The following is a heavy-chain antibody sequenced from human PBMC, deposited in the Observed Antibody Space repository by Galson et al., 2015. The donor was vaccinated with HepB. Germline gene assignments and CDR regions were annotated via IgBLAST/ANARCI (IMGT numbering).Heavy chain of an antibody. J-gene: IGHJ4*02. V-gene: IGHV3-7*03. D-gene: IGHD3-3*01. CDR3: ARTDLEWFPHWPDY. Sequence: SLRLSCAASGFTFSSYWMSWVRQAPGKGLEWVANIKQDGSEKYYVDSVKGRFTISRDNAKNSLYLQMNSLRAEDTAVYYCARTDLEWFPHWPDYWGQGTLVTVSS. CDR1: GFTFSSYW. CDR2: IKQDGSEK.